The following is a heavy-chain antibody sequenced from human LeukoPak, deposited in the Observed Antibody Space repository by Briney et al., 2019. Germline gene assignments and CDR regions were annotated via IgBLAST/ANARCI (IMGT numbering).Heavy chain of an antibody. Sequence: PGGSLRLSCAASGFTFSSYAMSWVRQAPGKGLEWVSVIYSGGSTYYADSVKGRFTISRDNSKNTLYLQMNSLRAEDTAVYYCASYDSLTYYFDYWGQGTLVTVPS. J-gene: IGHJ4*02. V-gene: IGHV3-53*01. D-gene: IGHD3-9*01. CDR3: ASYDSLTYYFDY. CDR1: GFTFSSYA. CDR2: IYSGGST.